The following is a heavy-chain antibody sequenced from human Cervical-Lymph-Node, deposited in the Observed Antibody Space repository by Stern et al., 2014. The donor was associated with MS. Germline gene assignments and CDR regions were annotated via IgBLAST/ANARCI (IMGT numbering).Heavy chain of an antibody. V-gene: IGHV3-15*01. CDR1: GFIFSKAW. CDR3: TTDEVANFAH. Sequence: EVQLVESGGGLVKPGGSLRLSCAASGFIFSKAWMNWVRQAPGKGLEWVGRINPKTDGGPTNYSTPVQGRFTISRDDSKNILFLHMNSLRTEDTGIYYCTTDEVANFAHWGQGTLVTVSS. CDR2: INPKTDGGPT. J-gene: IGHJ5*02.